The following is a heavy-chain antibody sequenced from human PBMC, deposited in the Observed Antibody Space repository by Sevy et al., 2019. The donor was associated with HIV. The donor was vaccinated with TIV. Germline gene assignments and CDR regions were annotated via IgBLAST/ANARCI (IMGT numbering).Heavy chain of an antibody. D-gene: IGHD1-26*01. V-gene: IGHV3-15*01. J-gene: IGHJ4*02. CDR2: IKSKTDVATR. Sequence: GGSLRLSCAASGFTFREAWMSWVRQAPGKGLEWVGRIKSKTDVATRDFAAPVRGRFSISRDDSANTVYLVMNNLKPEDTGVYYCAAGTGSSDFDYWGQGTLVTVSS. CDR1: GFTFREAW. CDR3: AAGTGSSDFDY.